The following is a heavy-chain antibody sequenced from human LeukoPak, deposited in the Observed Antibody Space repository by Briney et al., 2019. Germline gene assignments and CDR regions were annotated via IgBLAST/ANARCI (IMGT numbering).Heavy chain of an antibody. J-gene: IGHJ6*02. D-gene: IGHD6-19*01. V-gene: IGHV4-59*01. CDR2: IYYSGST. CDR1: GGSISSYY. CDR3: ARYSSGWYYRRGNYGMDV. Sequence: SETLSLTCAVSGGSISSYYWSWIRQPPGKGLEWIGYIYYSGSTNYNPSLKSRVTISVDTSKNQFSLKLSSVTAADTAVYYCARYSSGWYYRRGNYGMDVWGQGTTVTVSS.